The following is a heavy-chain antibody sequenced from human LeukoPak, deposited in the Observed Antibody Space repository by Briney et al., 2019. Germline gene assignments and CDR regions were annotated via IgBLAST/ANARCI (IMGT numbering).Heavy chain of an antibody. CDR1: GASISSSSYY. V-gene: IGHV4-39*07. CDR2: IYYSGST. CDR3: ARAPYSSSWYSIGYYYYMDV. D-gene: IGHD6-13*01. Sequence: SETLSLTCSVYGASISSSSYYWGWIRQPPGNGLEWTGRIYYSGSTYYKPSLKSRVTRSVDTSKNQFSLKLSSVTAADTAVYYCARAPYSSSWYSIGYYYYMDVWGKGTTVTVSS. J-gene: IGHJ6*03.